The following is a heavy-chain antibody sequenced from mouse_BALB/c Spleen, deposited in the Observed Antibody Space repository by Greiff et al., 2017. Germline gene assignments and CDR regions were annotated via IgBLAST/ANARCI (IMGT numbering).Heavy chain of an antibody. J-gene: IGHJ4*01. CDR3: TRGLTGTKAMDY. CDR1: GYTFTSYW. Sequence: VQLQQSGAELVRPGASVKLSCKASGYTFTSYWINWVKQRPGQGLEWIGNIYPSDSYTNYNQKFKDKATLTVDKSSSTAYMQLSSPTSEDSAVYYCTRGLTGTKAMDYWGQGTSVTVSS. V-gene: IGHV1-69*02. D-gene: IGHD4-1*01. CDR2: IYPSDSYT.